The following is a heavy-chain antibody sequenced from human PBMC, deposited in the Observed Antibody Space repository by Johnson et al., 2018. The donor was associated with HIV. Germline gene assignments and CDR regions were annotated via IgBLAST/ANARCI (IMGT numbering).Heavy chain of an antibody. CDR1: GFTFSSYA. CDR3: AASVYDQDSSCEFAFDT. V-gene: IGHV3-30*14. CDR2: ITYDGSNT. D-gene: IGHD3-22*01. J-gene: IGHJ3*02. Sequence: QVQLVESGGGLVQPGRSLRLSCAASGFTFSSYAMHWVRQAPGKGLVWVALITYDGSNTSYADSVKGRFTISRDNSKNTLYLQMNSLRAEDTAVYYCAASVYDQDSSCEFAFDTWGQGTMVTVSS.